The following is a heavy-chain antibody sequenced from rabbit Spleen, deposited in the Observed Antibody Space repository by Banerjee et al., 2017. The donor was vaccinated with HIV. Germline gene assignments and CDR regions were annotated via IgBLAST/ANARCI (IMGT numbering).Heavy chain of an antibody. D-gene: IGHD6-1*01. CDR2: IDVGRSGST. Sequence: QEQLEESGGDLVQPGASLTLTCKASGLDFSSSYWLCWVRQAPGRGLEWIACIDVGRSGSTYYASWAKGRFTISKTSSTTVTLQMPSLTAADTATYFCARDSADYGYWPLWGQGTLVTVS. CDR3: ARDSADYGYWPL. CDR1: GLDFSSSYW. V-gene: IGHV1S45*01. J-gene: IGHJ4*01.